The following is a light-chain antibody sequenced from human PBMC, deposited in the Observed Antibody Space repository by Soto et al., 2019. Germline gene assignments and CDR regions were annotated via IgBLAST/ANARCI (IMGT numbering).Light chain of an antibody. CDR3: SSYAGSNNVV. V-gene: IGLV2-8*01. CDR1: SSDVGGYNY. CDR2: EVS. Sequence: QSALTQPPSASGSPGQSVTISCTRTSSDVGGYNYVSWYQQHPGKAPKLMIYEVSKRPSGVPDRFSGSKSGNTASLTVSGLQAGDEADYYCSSYAGSNNVVFGGGTKLTVL. J-gene: IGLJ2*01.